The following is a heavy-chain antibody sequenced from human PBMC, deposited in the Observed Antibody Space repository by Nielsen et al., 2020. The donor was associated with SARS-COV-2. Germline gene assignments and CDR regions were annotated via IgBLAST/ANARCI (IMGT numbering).Heavy chain of an antibody. CDR1: GFTFSSYA. V-gene: IGHV3-30*04. Sequence: GESLKISCAASGFTFSSYAMHWVRQAPGKGLEWVAVISYDGSNKYYADSVKGRFTISRDNAKNSLYLQMNSLRAEDTAVYYCARDLSPDYWGQGTLVTVSS. J-gene: IGHJ4*02. CDR2: ISYDGSNK. CDR3: ARDLSPDY.